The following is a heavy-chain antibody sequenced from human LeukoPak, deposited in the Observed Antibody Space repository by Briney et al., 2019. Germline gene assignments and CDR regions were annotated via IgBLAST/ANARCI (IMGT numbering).Heavy chain of an antibody. CDR1: GYSFTSYD. Sequence: ASVKVSCKASGYSFTSYDINWVRQATGQGLEWMGWMNPNSGNTGYAQKFQGRVTITRNTSISTAYMELSSLRSEDTAVYYCARGFRRIVVMIADYYFDYWGQGTLVTVSS. V-gene: IGHV1-8*01. CDR3: ARGFRRIVVMIADYYFDY. D-gene: IGHD2-21*01. J-gene: IGHJ4*02. CDR2: MNPNSGNT.